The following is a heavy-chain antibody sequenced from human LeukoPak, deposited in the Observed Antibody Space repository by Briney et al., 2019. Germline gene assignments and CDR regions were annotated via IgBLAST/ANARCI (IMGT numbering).Heavy chain of an antibody. CDR3: ARDQQQLVNDAFDI. V-gene: IGHV3-48*03. D-gene: IGHD6-13*01. CDR1: GFTFSSYE. J-gene: IGHJ3*02. Sequence: PGGSLRLSCAASGFTFSSYEMNWVRQAPGKGLEWVSYISSSGSTIYYADSVKGRFTISRDNAKNSLYLQMNSLRAEDTAVYYCARDQQQLVNDAFDIWGQGTMVTVSS. CDR2: ISSSGSTI.